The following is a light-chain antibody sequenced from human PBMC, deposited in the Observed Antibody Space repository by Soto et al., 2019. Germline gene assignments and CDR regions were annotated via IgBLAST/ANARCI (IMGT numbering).Light chain of an antibody. CDR3: QQYDSWPPEHT. CDR1: QSLLFRSNNKNY. Sequence: DIVMTQSPDSLAVSLGERATINCKSSQSLLFRSNNKNYLAWYQQKPGQPPKLLIYWASTRESGVPDRFSGSGSGTDFTLTISSLQAEDVAVYYCQQYDSWPPEHTFGQGTKLEIK. V-gene: IGKV4-1*01. CDR2: WAS. J-gene: IGKJ2*01.